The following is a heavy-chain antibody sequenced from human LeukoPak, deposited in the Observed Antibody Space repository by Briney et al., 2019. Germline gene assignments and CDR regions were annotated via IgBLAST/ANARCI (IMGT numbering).Heavy chain of an antibody. D-gene: IGHD6-13*01. Sequence: SETLSLTCTVSGGSISSGGYYWSWIRQHPGKGLEWIGYIYYSGSTYYNPSLKSRVTISVDTSKNQFSLKLSSVTAAGTAVYYCARGWDSSSWLYYFDYWGQGTLVTVSS. CDR3: ARGWDSSSWLYYFDY. CDR2: IYYSGST. CDR1: GGSISSGGYY. V-gene: IGHV4-31*03. J-gene: IGHJ4*02.